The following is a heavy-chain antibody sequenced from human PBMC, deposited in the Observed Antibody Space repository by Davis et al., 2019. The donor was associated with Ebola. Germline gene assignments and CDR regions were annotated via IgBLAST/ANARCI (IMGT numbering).Heavy chain of an antibody. Sequence: PGGSLRLSCKGSGYSFTSYWIGWVRQMPGKGLEWMGIIYPGDSDARYSPSFPGQVSISADKSINTAYLQWRSLKASDTAVYFCARRDGFSSGWYAFPFDHWGQGTLVTVSS. D-gene: IGHD6-19*01. V-gene: IGHV5-51*01. CDR2: IYPGDSDA. J-gene: IGHJ4*02. CDR3: ARRDGFSSGWYAFPFDH. CDR1: GYSFTSYW.